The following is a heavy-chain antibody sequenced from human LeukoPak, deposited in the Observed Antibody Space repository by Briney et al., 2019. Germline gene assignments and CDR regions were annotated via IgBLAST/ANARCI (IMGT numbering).Heavy chain of an antibody. D-gene: IGHD3-22*01. V-gene: IGHV4-59*01. Sequence: SETLSLTCAVYGGSFSGYYWSWIRQPPGKGLEWIGYIYYSGSTNYNPSLKSRVTISVDTSKNQFSLKLSSVTAADTAVYYCARDAYYYDSSGRDAFDIWGQGTMVTVSS. CDR3: ARDAYYYDSSGRDAFDI. CDR2: IYYSGST. J-gene: IGHJ3*02. CDR1: GGSFSGYY.